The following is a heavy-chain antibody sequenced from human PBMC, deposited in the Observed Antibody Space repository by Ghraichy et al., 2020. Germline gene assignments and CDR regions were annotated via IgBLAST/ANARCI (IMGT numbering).Heavy chain of an antibody. CDR2: ISGGGGST. Sequence: GESLNISCAASGFTFSSYAMSWVRKAPGKGLEWVSAISGGGGSTYYADSVKGRFTISRDNSKNTLYLQMNSLRAEDTAVYYCAKDHLEIYSSSWDPGATVISWGQGTLVTVSS. CDR1: GFTFSSYA. J-gene: IGHJ5*02. V-gene: IGHV3-23*01. D-gene: IGHD6-13*01. CDR3: AKDHLEIYSSSWDPGATVIS.